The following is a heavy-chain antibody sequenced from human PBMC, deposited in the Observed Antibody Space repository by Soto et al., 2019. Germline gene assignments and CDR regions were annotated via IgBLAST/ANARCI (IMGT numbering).Heavy chain of an antibody. CDR3: AFLHVMVVAGGIHYY. CDR2: IYHGGTT. CDR1: DYSISSASY. V-gene: IGHV4-38-2*02. Sequence: SETLSIACTVSDYSISSASYWAWIRQPPGKGPEWIASIYHGGTTFYNPSLKSRITISVDTSNNQFSLKLTSVTAADTAVYYCAFLHVMVVAGGIHYY. D-gene: IGHD6-19*01. J-gene: IGHJ6*01.